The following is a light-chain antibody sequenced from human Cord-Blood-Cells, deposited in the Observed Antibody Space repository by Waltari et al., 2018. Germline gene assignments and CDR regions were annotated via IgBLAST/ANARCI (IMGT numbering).Light chain of an antibody. V-gene: IGKV3-15*01. CDR3: QKYNNWPYT. CDR1: QSVSSN. CDR2: CAS. Sequence: EIVMTQSPATLSVSPGDRDTLSCRASQSVSSNLSWYQQKPSQAPRLLIYCASTRANGIPARFSGSGSGTEFTLTISSLQSGDFAVYYCQKYNNWPYTFGHGTKLDIK. J-gene: IGKJ2*01.